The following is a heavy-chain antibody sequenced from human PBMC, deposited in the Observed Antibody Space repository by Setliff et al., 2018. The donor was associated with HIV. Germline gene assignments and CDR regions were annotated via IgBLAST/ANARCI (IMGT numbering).Heavy chain of an antibody. V-gene: IGHV3-23*01. CDR3: AREDSSGYYFLRPLDY. CDR2: ISGSVGST. D-gene: IGHD3-22*01. CDR1: GFTFSSYA. J-gene: IGHJ4*02. Sequence: PGGSLRLSCAASGFTFSSYAISWVRQAPGKGLEWVSAISGSVGSTYYSDSVKGRFAISRDNSKHTLYLQMNSLRAEDTAVYYCAREDSSGYYFLRPLDYWGQGTLVTVSS.